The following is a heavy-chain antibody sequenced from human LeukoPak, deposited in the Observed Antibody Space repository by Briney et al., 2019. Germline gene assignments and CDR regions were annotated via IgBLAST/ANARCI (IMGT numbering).Heavy chain of an antibody. CDR3: AREGVGPFDY. Sequence: GMSLILSCAASGFTFSSYGMHWVRQAPGKGLEWVEVIWYDGSNKYYADSVKGRFTISRDNYKNTLYLQMNRLRAEDTAVYYCAREGVGPFDYWGKGTLVTVSS. CDR1: GFTFSSYG. CDR2: IWYDGSNK. V-gene: IGHV3-33*01. J-gene: IGHJ4*02.